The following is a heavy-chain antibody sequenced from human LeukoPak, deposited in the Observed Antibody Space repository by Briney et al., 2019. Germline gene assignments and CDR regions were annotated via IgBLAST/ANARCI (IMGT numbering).Heavy chain of an antibody. CDR3: ARDGLTGTTDGTLDY. V-gene: IGHV3-30-3*01. Sequence: GGSLRLSCVASGFTFSHYSMHWVRQAPGKGLEWVALIFYDGSNEYYADSVKGRFTISRDNSKNTLYLQINSLRTEDTAMYYCARDGLTGTTDGTLDYWGQGTLVTVSS. J-gene: IGHJ4*02. CDR1: GFTFSHYS. D-gene: IGHD1-20*01. CDR2: IFYDGSNE.